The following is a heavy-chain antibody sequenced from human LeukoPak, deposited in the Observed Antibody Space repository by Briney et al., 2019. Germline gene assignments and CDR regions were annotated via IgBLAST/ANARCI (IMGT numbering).Heavy chain of an antibody. Sequence: SETLSLTCTVSGGSISSYYWSWIRQPPGKGLEWIGYIYYSGSTNYNPSLKSRVTISVDTSKNQFSLKLSSVTAADTAVYYCARLTGSVVVPGGAGNWFDPWGQGTLVTVSS. V-gene: IGHV4-59*01. CDR1: GGSISSYY. D-gene: IGHD2-2*01. J-gene: IGHJ5*02. CDR2: IYYSGST. CDR3: ARLTGSVVVPGGAGNWFDP.